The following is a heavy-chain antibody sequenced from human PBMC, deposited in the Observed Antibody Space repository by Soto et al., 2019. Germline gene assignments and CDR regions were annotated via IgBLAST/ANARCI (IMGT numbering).Heavy chain of an antibody. CDR3: ARDSGGYSGYDDNYYYYGMDV. D-gene: IGHD5-12*01. Sequence: SQTLSLTYAISGDSVSSNSAAWNVIRQSPSRGLEWLGRTYYRSKWYNDYAVSVKSRITINPDTSKNQFSLQLNSVTPEDTAVYYCARDSGGYSGYDDNYYYYGMDVWGQGTTVTVSS. J-gene: IGHJ6*02. V-gene: IGHV6-1*01. CDR1: GDSVSSNSAA. CDR2: TYYRSKWYN.